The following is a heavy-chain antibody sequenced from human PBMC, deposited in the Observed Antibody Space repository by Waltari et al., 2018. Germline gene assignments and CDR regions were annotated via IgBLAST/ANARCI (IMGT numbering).Heavy chain of an antibody. CDR2: ISAYDVST. Sequence: QVQLVQSGAEVKKPGASVKVSCKASGYTFISNAINWVRQAPGQGLEWMGWISAYDVSTEYAQIFQGRISMTTDTSTRTAYMELRGLTSDDSAVYYCARLAHHGVSGGDFWGQGTLVTVSS. CDR3: ARLAHHGVSGGDF. D-gene: IGHD3-10*01. J-gene: IGHJ4*02. CDR1: GYTFISNA. V-gene: IGHV1-18*04.